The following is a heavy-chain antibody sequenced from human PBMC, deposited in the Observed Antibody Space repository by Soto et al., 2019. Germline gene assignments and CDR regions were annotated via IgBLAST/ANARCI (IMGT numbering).Heavy chain of an antibody. J-gene: IGHJ3*02. CDR2: IKSKTDGGTT. CDR3: TTDIVVVPAAHTGDAFDI. Sequence: GGSLRLSCAASGFTFSNAWMSWVRQAPGKGLEWVGRIKSKTDGGTTDYAAPVKGRFTISRDDSKNTLYLQMNSLKTEDTAVYYCTTDIVVVPAAHTGDAFDIWGQGTMVTVSS. CDR1: GFTFSNAW. D-gene: IGHD2-2*01. V-gene: IGHV3-15*01.